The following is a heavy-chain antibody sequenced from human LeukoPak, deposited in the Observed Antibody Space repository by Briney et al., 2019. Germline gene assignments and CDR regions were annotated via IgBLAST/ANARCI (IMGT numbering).Heavy chain of an antibody. CDR1: GGSISSYY. J-gene: IGHJ4*02. Sequence: SETLSLTCTVSGGSISSYYWSWIRQPPGKRLEWIGYIYYSGSTNYNPSLKSRVTISVDTSKNQFSLKLSSVTAADTAVYYCARHGFVAAAGIDYWGQGTLVTVSS. D-gene: IGHD6-13*01. CDR2: IYYSGST. CDR3: ARHGFVAAAGIDY. V-gene: IGHV4-59*08.